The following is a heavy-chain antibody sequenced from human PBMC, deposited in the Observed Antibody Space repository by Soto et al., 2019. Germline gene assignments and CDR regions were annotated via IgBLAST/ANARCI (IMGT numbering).Heavy chain of an antibody. CDR1: DFIINNAW. D-gene: IGHD2-2*02. CDR3: AADSILTNDSAFDF. CDR2: TKRKSEGGAT. Sequence: EEQVVESGGGFVKSGELLTLSCVVSDFIINNAWINWVRQAAGKGLEWVGRTKRKSEGGATDYPSPVKGRFAISRDDSKNMVILQMTGLNTEDTAVYYCAADSILTNDSAFDFWGQGTTVTVSS. J-gene: IGHJ3*01. V-gene: IGHV3-15*07.